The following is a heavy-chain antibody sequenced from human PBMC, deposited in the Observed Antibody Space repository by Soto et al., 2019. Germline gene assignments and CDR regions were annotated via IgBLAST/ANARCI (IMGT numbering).Heavy chain of an antibody. J-gene: IGHJ4*02. CDR3: ASSYGSGYRAFDY. D-gene: IGHD3-10*01. CDR1: GETFTFYS. Sequence: QVQLVQSGAEVKRPGSSVKVSCKASGETFTFYSINWVRQAPGLGLEWMGRINPILSMSNYAQRFQGRGTMTAEKATITAYMELSSLRSEDTSSYYCASSYGSGYRAFDYWGQGALVTVSS. CDR2: INPILSMS. V-gene: IGHV1-69*02.